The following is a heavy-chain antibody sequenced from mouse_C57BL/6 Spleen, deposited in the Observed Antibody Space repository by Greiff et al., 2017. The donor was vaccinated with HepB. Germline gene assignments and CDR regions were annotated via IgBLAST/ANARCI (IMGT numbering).Heavy chain of an antibody. Sequence: EVKLVESGPGLVKPSQSLSLTCSVTGYSITSGYYWNWIRQFPGNNLEWMGYISYDGSNNYNPSLKNRISITRDTSKNQFFLKLNSVTTEDTATYYCARGYYFDYWGQGTTLTVSS. V-gene: IGHV3-6*01. CDR3: ARGYYFDY. CDR1: GYSITSGYY. J-gene: IGHJ2*01. CDR2: ISYDGSN.